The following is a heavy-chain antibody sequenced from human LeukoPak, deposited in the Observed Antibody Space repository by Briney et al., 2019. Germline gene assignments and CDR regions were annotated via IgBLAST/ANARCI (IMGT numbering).Heavy chain of an antibody. V-gene: IGHV1-2*06. Sequence: ASVKVSCKASGYTFTGYYMHWVRHAPGQGLEWMGRINPNSGDTNYTQKFQGRVTMTRDTSISTAYMELSRLRSDDTAVYYCARDLTYCSGGSCYSFLSFDPWGQGTLVTVSS. J-gene: IGHJ5*02. CDR1: GYTFTGYY. D-gene: IGHD2-15*01. CDR2: INPNSGDT. CDR3: ARDLTYCSGGSCYSFLSFDP.